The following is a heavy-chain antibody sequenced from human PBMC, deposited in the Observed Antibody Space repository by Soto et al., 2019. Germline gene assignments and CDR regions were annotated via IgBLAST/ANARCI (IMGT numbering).Heavy chain of an antibody. Sequence: SVKVSCKAAGYTFTSYVISWVRQAPGQGLEWMGWINPNSGGTNYAQKFQGWVTMTRDTSISTAYMEPSRLRSDDTAVYYCAREVVAADGTNYYYYGMDVWGQGTTVTVSS. CDR3: AREVVAADGTNYYYYGMDV. D-gene: IGHD6-13*01. J-gene: IGHJ6*02. CDR2: INPNSGGT. CDR1: GYTFTSYV. V-gene: IGHV1-2*04.